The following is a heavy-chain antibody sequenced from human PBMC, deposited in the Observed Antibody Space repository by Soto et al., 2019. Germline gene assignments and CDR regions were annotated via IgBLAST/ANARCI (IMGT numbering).Heavy chain of an antibody. Sequence: QLQLQESGPGLVKPSETLSLTCTVSGDSISSSRYYWGWIRQPPGKGLEWIGTIYYSGTTYYNPSLKSRLTVSVDTSKNQFSLKLTSVTAADTAVYYCVKMGRSWSAFDPWGQGTLVTVSS. J-gene: IGHJ5*02. V-gene: IGHV4-39*01. CDR2: IYYSGTT. D-gene: IGHD3-10*01. CDR1: GDSISSSRYY. CDR3: VKMGRSWSAFDP.